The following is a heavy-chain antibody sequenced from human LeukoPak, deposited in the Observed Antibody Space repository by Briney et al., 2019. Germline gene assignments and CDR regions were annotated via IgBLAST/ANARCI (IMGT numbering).Heavy chain of an antibody. CDR3: ARGEKRFLERFLDTFDI. J-gene: IGHJ3*02. D-gene: IGHD3-3*01. Sequence: PSETLSLTCTVSGVSMSSGSYYWSWIRHHPRKGLEWIGFTYYSGSADYNPSLKSRVTISVATSENQFSLKLSSVTAADTAVYYCARGEKRFLERFLDTFDIWGQGTVVTVSS. CDR2: TYYSGSA. V-gene: IGHV4-31*03. CDR1: GVSMSSGSYY.